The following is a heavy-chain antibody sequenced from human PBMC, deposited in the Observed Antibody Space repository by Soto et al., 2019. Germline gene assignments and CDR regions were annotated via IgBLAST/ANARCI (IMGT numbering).Heavy chain of an antibody. Sequence: GSLRLSCAASGFTFSSYAMSWVRQAPGKGLEWVSAISGSGGSTYYADSVKGRFTISRDNSKNTLYLQMNSLRAEDTAVYYFAKDREGLTIFGVAYYFDYWGQGTLVTVSS. CDR3: AKDREGLTIFGVAYYFDY. V-gene: IGHV3-23*01. J-gene: IGHJ4*02. CDR1: GFTFSSYA. CDR2: ISGSGGST. D-gene: IGHD3-3*01.